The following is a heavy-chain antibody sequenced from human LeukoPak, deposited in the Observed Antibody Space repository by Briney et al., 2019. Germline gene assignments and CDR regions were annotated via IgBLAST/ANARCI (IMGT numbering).Heavy chain of an antibody. CDR3: ARGYDILTGYGYYFDY. J-gene: IGHJ4*02. V-gene: IGHV4-34*01. D-gene: IGHD3-9*01. Sequence: PSETLSLTCAVYGGSFSGYYWSWIRQPPGKGLEWIGEINHSGSTNYNHSLKSRVTISEDMSNNQFSLKLSSVTAADTAVYYCARGYDILTGYGYYFDYWGQGTLVTVSS. CDR1: GGSFSGYY. CDR2: INHSGST.